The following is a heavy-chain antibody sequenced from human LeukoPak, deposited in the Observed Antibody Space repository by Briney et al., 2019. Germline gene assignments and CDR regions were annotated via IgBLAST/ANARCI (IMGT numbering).Heavy chain of an antibody. CDR2: IVVGSGNT. Sequence: GTSVKVSCKASGFTFTSSAMQWVRQARGQRLEWIGWIVVGSGNTNYAQKFQERVTITRDMSTSTAYMELSSLRSEDTAVYYCAADPQWEPTVFAFDTWGQGTMVTVSS. V-gene: IGHV1-58*02. CDR1: GFTFTSSA. J-gene: IGHJ3*02. CDR3: AADPQWEPTVFAFDT. D-gene: IGHD1-26*01.